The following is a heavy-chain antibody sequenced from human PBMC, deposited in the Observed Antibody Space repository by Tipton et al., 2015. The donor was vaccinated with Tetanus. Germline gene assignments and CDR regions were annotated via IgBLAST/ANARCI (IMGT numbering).Heavy chain of an antibody. CDR3: RAGSWL. CDR1: GMTLSYFA. J-gene: IGHJ4*02. CDR2: ISGSGDRI. V-gene: IGHV3-23*01. Sequence: SLRLSCAASGMTLSYFAMSWVRQAPGKGLEWVSGISGSGDRIFYADSVKGRFTISRDNAKNTLYLQMNSLRAEDTAVYYCRAGSWLGGPGTLVTVSS. D-gene: IGHD5-18*01.